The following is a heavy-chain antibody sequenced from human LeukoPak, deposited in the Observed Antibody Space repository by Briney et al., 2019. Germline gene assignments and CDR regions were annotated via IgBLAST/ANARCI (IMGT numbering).Heavy chain of an antibody. J-gene: IGHJ4*02. CDR3: ARRAGAYSHPYDY. D-gene: IGHD4/OR15-4a*01. CDR2: IIPIFGTA. V-gene: IGHV1-69*06. CDR1: GYTFTSYG. Sequence: ASVKLSCKASGYTFTSYGISWVRQAPGQGLEWMRGIIPIFGTAKYAQKFPGRVTITADKSTSTAYMELSSLRSEDTAVYYCARRAGAYSHPYDYWGQGPLVTVSS.